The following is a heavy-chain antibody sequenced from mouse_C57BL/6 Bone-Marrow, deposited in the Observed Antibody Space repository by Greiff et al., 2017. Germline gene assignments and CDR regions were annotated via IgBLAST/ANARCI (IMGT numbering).Heavy chain of an antibody. CDR2: IDPENGNT. Sequence: VQLQQSGAELVRPGASVKLSCTASGFNIKDDYMPWVKQRPEQGLAWIGGIDPENGNTEYASKFQGKATITVDPSSNTDYLQLSSLTSQDTAVYYCNTRDYCSSLCEYWGQGTTLTVSS. CDR3: NTRDYCSSLCEY. CDR1: GFNIKDDY. D-gene: IGHD1-1*01. J-gene: IGHJ2*01. V-gene: IGHV14-4*01.